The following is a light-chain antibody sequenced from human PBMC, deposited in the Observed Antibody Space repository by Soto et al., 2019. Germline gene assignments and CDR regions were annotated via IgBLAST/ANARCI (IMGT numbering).Light chain of an antibody. CDR3: QQYKNWPLT. CDR1: QSISSN. V-gene: IGKV3-15*01. Sequence: EIVMTQSPATLSVSPGGGATLSCRASQSISSNLAWYQQKPGQAPRLLIFGASTRATGFPARFSGSGSGTEFTLTISSLQSEDFAVYYCQQYKNWPLTFGGGTRVEIK. J-gene: IGKJ4*01. CDR2: GAS.